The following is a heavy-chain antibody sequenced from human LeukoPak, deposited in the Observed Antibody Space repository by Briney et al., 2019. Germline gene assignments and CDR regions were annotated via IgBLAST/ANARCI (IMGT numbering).Heavy chain of an antibody. V-gene: IGHV3-23*01. J-gene: IGHJ4*02. Sequence: GGSLRLSCAASGFTFSSYTVSWVRQAPGKGLEWVSTITTSDGNTYYADSVKGRFTVSRDNSKNTLFLQMNSLRAEDTAVYYCAKDGGLWVSAHWGDSWGRGTLVTVSS. CDR1: GFTFSSYT. CDR3: AKDGGLWVSAHWGDS. D-gene: IGHD7-27*01. CDR2: ITTSDGNT.